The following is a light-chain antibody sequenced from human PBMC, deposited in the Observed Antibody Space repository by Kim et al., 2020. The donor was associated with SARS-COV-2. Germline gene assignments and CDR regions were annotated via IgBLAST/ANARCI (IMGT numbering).Light chain of an antibody. CDR2: DAS. J-gene: IGKJ1*01. V-gene: IGKV1-27*01. Sequence: DIQMTQSPSSLSASVGDRVTITCRASQGISNNVAWYQQKPGEVPKLLIYDASVLQSGVPSRFSGSGSGTDFTLTISSLQPEDVATYKCQKGNGPPWTFGQGTKVDIK. CDR3: QKGNGPPWT. CDR1: QGISNN.